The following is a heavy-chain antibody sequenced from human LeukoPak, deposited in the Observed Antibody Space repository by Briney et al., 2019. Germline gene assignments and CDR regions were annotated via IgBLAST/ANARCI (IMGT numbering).Heavy chain of an antibody. CDR3: AKDGRDGYNYPSYYFDY. CDR2: TSYDGSKK. CDR1: GFTFSSYA. D-gene: IGHD5-12*01. V-gene: IGHV3-30*18. Sequence: GGSLRLSCAASGFTFSSYAMQWVRQAPGKGLEWVAVTSYDGSKKYYADSAKGRFTISRDNSKNTLYLQMNSLRVEDTAVYYCAKDGRDGYNYPSYYFDYWGQGTLVTVSS. J-gene: IGHJ4*02.